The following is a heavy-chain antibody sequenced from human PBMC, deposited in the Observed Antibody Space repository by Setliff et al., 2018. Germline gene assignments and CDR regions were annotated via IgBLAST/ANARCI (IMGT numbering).Heavy chain of an antibody. D-gene: IGHD3-22*01. CDR1: GATFSSHG. Sequence: SVKVSCKASGATFSSHGISWVRQAPGQGLEWMGGTIPMFGTTEYAQKFQGRLTIITDESTSTAFMQLSSLRSEDTAVYYCVREGVDSRSSTDYRYYMDVWGKGTTVTVSS. V-gene: IGHV1-69*05. J-gene: IGHJ6*03. CDR3: VREGVDSRSSTDYRYYMDV. CDR2: TIPMFGTT.